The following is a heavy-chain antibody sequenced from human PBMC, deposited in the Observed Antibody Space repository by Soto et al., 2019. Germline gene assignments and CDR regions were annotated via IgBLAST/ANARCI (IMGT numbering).Heavy chain of an antibody. CDR1: GFTFSSYA. D-gene: IGHD1-26*01. CDR3: AKEWELNYFDY. J-gene: IGHJ4*02. CDR2: ISGSGGST. Sequence: EVQLLESGGGLVQPGGSLRLSCAASGFTFSSYAMSWVRQAPGKGLEWVSDISGSGGSTYYADSVKGRFTISRDNSKNTVDLQMNSLIAEDTAVYYCAKEWELNYFDYWGQGTLVTVSS. V-gene: IGHV3-23*01.